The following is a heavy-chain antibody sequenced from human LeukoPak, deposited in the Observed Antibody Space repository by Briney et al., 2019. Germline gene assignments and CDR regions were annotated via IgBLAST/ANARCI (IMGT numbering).Heavy chain of an antibody. CDR1: GGSISSYY. V-gene: IGHV4-59*01. CDR3: ARDGCPTTRSGCVGNWFDP. CDR2: MYYTGST. Sequence: SETLSLTCTVSGGSISSYYWSWIRQPPGKGLEWIGYMYYTGSTNYNPSLKSRLTISVDTSKNQFSLRLSSVTAADTAVYYCARDGCPTTRSGCVGNWFDPWGQGTLITVSS. J-gene: IGHJ5*02. D-gene: IGHD6-25*01.